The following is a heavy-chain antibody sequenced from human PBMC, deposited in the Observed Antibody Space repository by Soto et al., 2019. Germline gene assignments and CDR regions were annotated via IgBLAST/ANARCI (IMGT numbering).Heavy chain of an antibody. CDR3: APRKSGSFNIGAFDI. D-gene: IGHD3-10*01. J-gene: IGHJ3*02. CDR2: ISKNGIDI. Sequence: GGSLRLSCAASGFSFSTYEMNWVRQAPGKGLEWVSYISKNGIDIYYADSVKGRFTISRDNANNSLFLQINSLRAGDTAVYYCAPRKSGSFNIGAFDIWGQGTMVTVSS. V-gene: IGHV3-48*03. CDR1: GFSFSTYE.